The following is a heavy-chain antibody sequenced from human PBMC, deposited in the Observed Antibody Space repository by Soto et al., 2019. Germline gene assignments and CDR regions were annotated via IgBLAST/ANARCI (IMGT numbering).Heavy chain of an antibody. Sequence: ASVKVSCKASGYTLTGYYMHWVRQAPGQGLEWMGWINPNSGGTNYAQKFQGRVTMTRDTSISTAYMELSRLRSDDTAVYYCARELQTSPNPSSVYSSGWQPSDYWGQGTLVTVS. CDR2: INPNSGGT. D-gene: IGHD6-19*01. CDR3: ARELQTSPNPSSVYSSGWQPSDY. V-gene: IGHV1-2*02. CDR1: GYTLTGYY. J-gene: IGHJ4*02.